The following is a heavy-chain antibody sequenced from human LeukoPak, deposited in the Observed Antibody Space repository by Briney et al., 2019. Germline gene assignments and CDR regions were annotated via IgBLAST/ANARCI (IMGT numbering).Heavy chain of an antibody. V-gene: IGHV3-23*01. CDR3: ATYYYGSGSYYFTKKPNYFDY. CDR1: GFTFNNYA. CDR2: LSGSGGSK. D-gene: IGHD3-10*01. J-gene: IGHJ4*02. Sequence: GGSLRLSCAASGFTFNNYAMTWVRQAPGKGLEWVSGLSGSGGSKYYADSVKGRFTISRVNSKNTLYLKMNSLRADDTAVYYCATYYYGSGSYYFTKKPNYFDYWGQGTLVTVSS.